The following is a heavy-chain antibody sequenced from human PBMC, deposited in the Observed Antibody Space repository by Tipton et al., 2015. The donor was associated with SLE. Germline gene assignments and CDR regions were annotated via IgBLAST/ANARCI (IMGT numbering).Heavy chain of an antibody. D-gene: IGHD3-10*01. CDR3: ATGGREYYFDY. V-gene: IGHV4-39*07. CDR1: GGSISSSSYY. CDR2: IYYSGST. Sequence: TLSLTCTVSGGSISSSSYYWGWIRQPPGKGLEWIGSIYYSGSTYYNPSLKSRVTISVDTSKNQFSLKLSSVTAADTAVYYCATGGREYYFDYRGQGTLVTVSS. J-gene: IGHJ4*02.